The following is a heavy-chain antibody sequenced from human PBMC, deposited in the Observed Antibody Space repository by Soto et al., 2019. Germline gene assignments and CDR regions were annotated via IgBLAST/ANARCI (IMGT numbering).Heavy chain of an antibody. Sequence: QVQLVQSGAEVREPGASVKVSCKASGYSFTSLDSNWVRQTAGQGLEWMGWMEPSTGGTGYAQKFQGRVTMTRDTSINTAYMELTTLTSDDTAFYYCARGVSAGVDYWGQGTLVTVSS. D-gene: IGHD1-26*01. CDR1: GYSFTSLD. CDR2: MEPSTGGT. CDR3: ARGVSAGVDY. J-gene: IGHJ4*02. V-gene: IGHV1-8*01.